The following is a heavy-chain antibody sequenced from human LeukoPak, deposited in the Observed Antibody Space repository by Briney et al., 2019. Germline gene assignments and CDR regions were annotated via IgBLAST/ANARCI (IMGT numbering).Heavy chain of an antibody. Sequence: GGSLRLSCAVSGFTFSSYGMHWVRLAPVKGLEWVALISYDGSNKYYGDSVKGRFTISRDNSKNALYLQMNSLRAEDTAVYYCAKDQGYSSSWYAFDIWGQGTMVTVSS. CDR2: ISYDGSNK. D-gene: IGHD6-13*01. CDR3: AKDQGYSSSWYAFDI. CDR1: GFTFSSYG. J-gene: IGHJ3*02. V-gene: IGHV3-30*18.